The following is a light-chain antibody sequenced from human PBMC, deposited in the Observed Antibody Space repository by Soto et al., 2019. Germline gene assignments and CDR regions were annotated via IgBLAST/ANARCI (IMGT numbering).Light chain of an antibody. V-gene: IGKV3-15*01. CDR1: ESVSSN. Sequence: DIVMTQSPATLSVSPGERATLSCRASESVSSNLAWYQQKPGQAPRLLIYGASTRATGIPARFSGSGSGTEFTLTISNLQSEDFAVYYCQQYNNWPLPFGQGTKVEIK. CDR3: QQYNNWPLP. CDR2: GAS. J-gene: IGKJ1*01.